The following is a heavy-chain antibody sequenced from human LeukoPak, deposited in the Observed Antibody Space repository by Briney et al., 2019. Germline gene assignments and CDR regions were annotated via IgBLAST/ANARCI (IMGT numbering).Heavy chain of an antibody. Sequence: GGSLRLSCAASGFTFSDYYMSWIRQAPGKGLEWVSSISGSGSTIYYADSVKGRFTISRDNAKNSLYPQMNSLRAEDTAVYYCARSLHYDILTGSGMDVWGQGTTVPVSS. V-gene: IGHV3-11*01. CDR2: ISGSGSTI. D-gene: IGHD3-9*01. J-gene: IGHJ6*02. CDR1: GFTFSDYY. CDR3: ARSLHYDILTGSGMDV.